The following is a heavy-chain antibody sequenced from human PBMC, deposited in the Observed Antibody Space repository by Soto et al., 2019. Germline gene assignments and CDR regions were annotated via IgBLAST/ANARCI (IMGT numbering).Heavy chain of an antibody. CDR1: GFSVSSNY. CDR3: AKGPHHNIGWPYYFDS. D-gene: IGHD6-19*01. Sequence: QSGWSLRLSCAISGFSVSSNYLSWVRQAPGKGLEWVSVHYSGGSTYYADSVQGRFTISRDKSNNTLYLQMRRVRAEHTALYYCAKGPHHNIGWPYYFDSWGQGVPVTVSA. J-gene: IGHJ4*02. V-gene: IGHV3-53*01. CDR2: HYSGGST.